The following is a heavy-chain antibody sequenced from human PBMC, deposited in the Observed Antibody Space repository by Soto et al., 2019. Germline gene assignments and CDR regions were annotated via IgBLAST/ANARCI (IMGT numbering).Heavy chain of an antibody. D-gene: IGHD3-9*01. Sequence: TPPSTGAVSDLSPSSRGYYWPWSRQDPGKGLEWIGYIYYSGSTYYNPSLKSRVTISVDTSKNQFSLKLSSVTAADTAVYYCARVIRYFDLDVWGQGTTVTVSS. CDR3: ARVIRYFDLDV. J-gene: IGHJ6*02. CDR2: IYYSGST. CDR1: DLSPSSRGYY. V-gene: IGHV4-31*11.